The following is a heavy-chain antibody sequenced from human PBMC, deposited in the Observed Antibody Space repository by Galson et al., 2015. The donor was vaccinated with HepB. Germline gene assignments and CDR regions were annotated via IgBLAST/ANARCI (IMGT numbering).Heavy chain of an antibody. CDR3: ARPGRAMDIVVAPAASYYFDY. V-gene: IGHV3-7*01. J-gene: IGHJ4*02. CDR1: GFTFSSYG. CDR2: IKQDGSEK. D-gene: IGHD2-2*03. Sequence: SLRLSCAASGFTFSSYGMSWVRQAPGKGLEWVANIKQDGSEKYYVDSVKGRFTISRDNAKNSLYLQMNSLRAEDTAVYYCARPGRAMDIVVAPAASYYFDYWGQGTLVTVSS.